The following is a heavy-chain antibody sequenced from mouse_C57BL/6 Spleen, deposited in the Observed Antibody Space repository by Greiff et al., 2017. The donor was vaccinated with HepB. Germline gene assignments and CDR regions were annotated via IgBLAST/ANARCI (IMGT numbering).Heavy chain of an antibody. J-gene: IGHJ4*01. CDR1: GFTFSSYA. CDR2: ISDGGSYT. CDR3: AREGNYVNYAMDY. D-gene: IGHD2-1*01. Sequence: EVKLMESGGGLVKPGGSLKLSCAASGFTFSSYAMSWVRQTPEKRLEWVATISDGGSYTYYPDNVKGRFTISRDNAKNNLYLQMSHLKSEDTAMYYCAREGNYVNYAMDYWGQGTSVTVSS. V-gene: IGHV5-4*01.